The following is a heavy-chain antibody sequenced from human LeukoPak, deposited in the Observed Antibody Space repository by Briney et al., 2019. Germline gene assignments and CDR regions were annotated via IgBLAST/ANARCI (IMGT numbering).Heavy chain of an antibody. J-gene: IGHJ4*02. Sequence: TGGSLRLSCAASGFTFRTYPLHWVRQTPGKGLEWVAVVSFDGDNTHYAASVKGRFTISRDYSKNTLFLQMNSLRAEDTAVYYCARQTFASDSYYFDNWGQGTLVTVSS. D-gene: IGHD3-22*01. CDR1: GFTFRTYP. CDR3: ARQTFASDSYYFDN. CDR2: VSFDGDNT. V-gene: IGHV3-30-3*01.